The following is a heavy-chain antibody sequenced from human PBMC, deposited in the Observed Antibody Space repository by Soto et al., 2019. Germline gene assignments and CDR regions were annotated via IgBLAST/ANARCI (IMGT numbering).Heavy chain of an antibody. CDR2: ISYDGSNK. CDR3: ANDHAAETVYYDSSGYYDY. Sequence: GGSLRLSCAASGFTFSSYAMHWVRQAPGKGLEWVAVISYDGSNKYYADSVKGRFTISRDNSKNTLYLQMNSLRAEDTAVYYCANDHAAETVYYDSSGYYDYWGQGTLVTVSS. D-gene: IGHD3-22*01. V-gene: IGHV3-30*04. CDR1: GFTFSSYA. J-gene: IGHJ4*02.